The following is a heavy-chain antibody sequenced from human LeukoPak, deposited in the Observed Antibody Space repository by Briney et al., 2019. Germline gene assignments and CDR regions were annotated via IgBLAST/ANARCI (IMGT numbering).Heavy chain of an antibody. CDR3: ARTTASSGWTT. J-gene: IGHJ5*02. V-gene: IGHV3-72*01. CDR2: SRNKANSYTT. CDR1: GFTFSDHY. Sequence: GGSLRLSCAASGFTFSDHYMDWVRQAPGKGLEWVGRSRNKANSYTTEYAASVKGRFTISRDDSKNSLYLQMNGLKTEDTAVYYCARTTASSGWTTWGQGTLVTVSS. D-gene: IGHD6-19*01.